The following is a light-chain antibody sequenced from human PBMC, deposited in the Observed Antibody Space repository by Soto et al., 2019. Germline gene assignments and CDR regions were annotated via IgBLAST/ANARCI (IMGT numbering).Light chain of an antibody. CDR3: AAWDDSLSGRV. CDR1: TSNIGSNY. Sequence: QSVLTQPPSASGTPGQRVTISCSGSTSNIGSNYVYWYQQLPGTAPKLLIYMNNQRPSGVPDRFSGSKSGTSASLAISGLRSEDEADYSCAAWDDSLSGRVFGGGTKLTVL. V-gene: IGLV1-47*01. CDR2: MNN. J-gene: IGLJ2*01.